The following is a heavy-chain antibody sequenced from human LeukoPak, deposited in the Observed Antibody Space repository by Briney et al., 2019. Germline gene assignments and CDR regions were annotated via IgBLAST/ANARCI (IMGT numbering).Heavy chain of an antibody. V-gene: IGHV1-24*01. Sequence: ASVKVSCKVSGYTLTELSMHWVRQAPGKGLEWMGGFDPEDGETIYAQKFQGRVTMTEDTSTDTAYMELSSLRSEDTAVYYCATTRYCSSTSCYVPYYYYMDVWGKGTTVTVSS. CDR1: GYTLTELS. CDR3: ATTRYCSSTSCYVPYYYYMDV. J-gene: IGHJ6*03. CDR2: FDPEDGET. D-gene: IGHD2-2*01.